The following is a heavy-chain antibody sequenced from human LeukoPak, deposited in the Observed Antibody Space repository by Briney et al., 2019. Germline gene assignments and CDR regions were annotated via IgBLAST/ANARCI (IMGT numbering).Heavy chain of an antibody. CDR3: ARLGGYDPVDH. Sequence: GGSLRLSCAASAFGFSSYWMHWVRQAPGEGLVWVSRISTDGSSTTYADSVKGRFTISRDNAKNTLYLQMNSLRAEDTAVYYCARLGGYDPVDHWGQGTLVTVSS. V-gene: IGHV3-74*01. CDR2: ISTDGSST. J-gene: IGHJ4*02. CDR1: AFGFSSYW. D-gene: IGHD5-12*01.